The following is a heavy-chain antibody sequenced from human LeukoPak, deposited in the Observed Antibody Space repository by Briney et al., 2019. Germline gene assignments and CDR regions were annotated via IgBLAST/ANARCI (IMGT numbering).Heavy chain of an antibody. CDR3: ARGYGDYYPMDV. J-gene: IGHJ6*03. V-gene: IGHV1-8*01. Sequence: ASVKVSCKASGYTFTSYDINWVRQATGQGLEWMGWMNPNSGNTGYAQKFRGRVTMTRNTSISTAYMELSSLRSEDTAVYYCARGYGDYYPMDVWGKGTTVTVSS. D-gene: IGHD4-17*01. CDR2: MNPNSGNT. CDR1: GYTFTSYD.